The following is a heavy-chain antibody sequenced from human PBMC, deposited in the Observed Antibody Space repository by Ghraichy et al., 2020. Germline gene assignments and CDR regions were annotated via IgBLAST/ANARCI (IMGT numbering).Heavy chain of an antibody. V-gene: IGHV1-58*02. CDR1: GFTFAASA. D-gene: IGHD3-3*01. CDR2: IVVRSANT. J-gene: IGHJ5*02. CDR3: AAVVGDYFDFWSGYYSRWFDP. Sequence: SAKVSCKASGFTFAASAIQWVRQARGQRLEWIGWIVVRSANTNYAQKFQERLTITRDMSTSTAYMELSSLRSEDTAVYYCAAVVGDYFDFWSGYYSRWFDPWGQGTLVTVSS.